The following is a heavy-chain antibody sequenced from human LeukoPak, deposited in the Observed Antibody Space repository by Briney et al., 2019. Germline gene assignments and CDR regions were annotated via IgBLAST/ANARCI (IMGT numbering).Heavy chain of an antibody. CDR1: GFTFSSYS. V-gene: IGHV3-21*01. CDR3: ARVSVVDCGGDCYPEYFDY. D-gene: IGHD2-21*02. J-gene: IGHJ4*02. Sequence: GGSLRLSCAASGFTFSSYSMNWVHQAPGKGLEWVSSISSSSSYIYYADSVKGRFTISRDNAKNSLYLQMNSLRAEDTAVYYCARVSVVDCGGDCYPEYFDYWGQGTLVTVSS. CDR2: ISSSSSYI.